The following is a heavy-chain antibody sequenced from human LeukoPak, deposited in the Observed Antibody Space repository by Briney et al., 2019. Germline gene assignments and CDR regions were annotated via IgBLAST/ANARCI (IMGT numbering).Heavy chain of an antibody. CDR3: ARAQSGSDTKGYCIDY. CDR1: GDSMTGSISRAGYY. Sequence: PSETLSLTCFVSGDSMTGSISRAGYYWGWIRQPPGKGLEWIASIYYNGNTHYNPSLQSRVTISVDTSKNQFSLKLSSVTAADTAVYYCARAQSGSDTKGYCIDYWGQGTLVTVSS. J-gene: IGHJ4*02. V-gene: IGHV4-39*07. D-gene: IGHD1-26*01. CDR2: IYYNGNT.